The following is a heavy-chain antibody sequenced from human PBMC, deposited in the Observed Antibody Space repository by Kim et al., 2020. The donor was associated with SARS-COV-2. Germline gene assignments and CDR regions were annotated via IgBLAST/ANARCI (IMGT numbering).Heavy chain of an antibody. CDR2: IKSKSDGGTT. CDR3: TTQGISPGD. Sequence: GGSLRLSCAASGLNFNNAWMTWVRQAPGKGLEWVARIKSKSDGGTTDYAAPAKGRFTVSRDDSKSTLYLQMNRLRIEDTGVYYCTTQGISPGDWGQGTLV. CDR1: GLNFNNAW. V-gene: IGHV3-15*01. J-gene: IGHJ4*02. D-gene: IGHD2-8*02.